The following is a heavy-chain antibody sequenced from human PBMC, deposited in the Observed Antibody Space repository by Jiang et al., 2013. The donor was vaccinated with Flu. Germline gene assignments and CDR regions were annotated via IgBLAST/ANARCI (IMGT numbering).Heavy chain of an antibody. Sequence: YPGDSDTRYSPSFQGRVTISADKSISTAYLQWSSLKASDTAIYYCVRHGGYSDYAGYYHYYYMDVWGKGTTVTVSS. CDR2: YPGDSDT. J-gene: IGHJ6*03. CDR3: VRHGGYSDYAGYYHYYYMDV. D-gene: IGHD4-11*01. V-gene: IGHV5-51*01.